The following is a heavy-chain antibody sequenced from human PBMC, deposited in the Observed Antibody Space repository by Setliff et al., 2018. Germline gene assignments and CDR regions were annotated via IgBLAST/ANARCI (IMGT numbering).Heavy chain of an antibody. CDR1: GGSISSGSYY. V-gene: IGHV4-61*09. Sequence: SETLSLTCTVSGGSISSGSYYGSWIRQPAGKGLGWIGHIYSSGSTNYNPSLKSRVTISVDRSKNQFSLKLSSVIAADTAVYYCARDLYSSSSGGFYYYYYMDVWGKGTTVTVSS. D-gene: IGHD6-6*01. CDR2: IYSSGST. J-gene: IGHJ6*03. CDR3: ARDLYSSSSGGFYYYYYMDV.